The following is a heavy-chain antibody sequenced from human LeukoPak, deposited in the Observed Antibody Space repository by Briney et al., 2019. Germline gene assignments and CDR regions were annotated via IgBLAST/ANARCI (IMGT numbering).Heavy chain of an antibody. CDR1: GFTFSSYA. CDR3: TRGGSVPATRSFDY. D-gene: IGHD6-19*01. Sequence: QPGGSLRLSCEASGFTFSSYAMTWVRQVPGKGLEWVSSMIISGGSTYYADSVKGRFTISRDNSKNTVYLQMNSLRVEDTAVYYCTRGGSVPATRSFDYWGQGTLVTVSS. CDR2: MIISGGST. J-gene: IGHJ4*02. V-gene: IGHV3-23*01.